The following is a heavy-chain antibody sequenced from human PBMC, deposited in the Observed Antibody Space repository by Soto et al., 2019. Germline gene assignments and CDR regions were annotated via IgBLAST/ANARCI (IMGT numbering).Heavy chain of an antibody. CDR1: GFTFSDYY. Sequence: GGSLRLSCAASGFTFSDYYMSWIRQAPGKGLEWVSYISSSGSTIYYADSVKGRFTISRDNAKNSLYLQMNSLRAEDTAVYYWARDLPFYGNYSFNSGGQEPLATFPS. D-gene: IGHD4-17*01. J-gene: IGHJ4*02. CDR3: ARDLPFYGNYSFNS. V-gene: IGHV3-11*01. CDR2: ISSSGSTI.